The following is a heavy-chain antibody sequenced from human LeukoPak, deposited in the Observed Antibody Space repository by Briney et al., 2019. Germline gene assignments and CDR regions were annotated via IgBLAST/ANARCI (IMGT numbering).Heavy chain of an antibody. Sequence: GGSLRPSCAASGFTFNSYAIHWVRQAPGKGLQWVAVISYDGSNKYYADSVKGRFTISRDSSQNTLYLQMNSLRAEDTALYYCARDRYFGSGSYLFDSWGQGTLVTVSS. CDR1: GFTFNSYA. D-gene: IGHD3-10*01. V-gene: IGHV3-30-3*01. J-gene: IGHJ4*02. CDR2: ISYDGSNK. CDR3: ARDRYFGSGSYLFDS.